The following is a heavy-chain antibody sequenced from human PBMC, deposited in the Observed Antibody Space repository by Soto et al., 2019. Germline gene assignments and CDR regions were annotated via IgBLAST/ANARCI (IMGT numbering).Heavy chain of an antibody. D-gene: IGHD3-10*01. V-gene: IGHV4-34*01. J-gene: IGHJ4*02. CDR2: INHSGST. Sequence: SETLSLTCAVYGGSFSGYYWSWIRQPPGKGLEWIGEINHSGSTNYNPSLKSRVTISVDTSKNQFSLKLSSVTAADTAVYYCARRPIWFGGYYWGQGTLVTVSS. CDR1: GGSFSGYY. CDR3: ARRPIWFGGYY.